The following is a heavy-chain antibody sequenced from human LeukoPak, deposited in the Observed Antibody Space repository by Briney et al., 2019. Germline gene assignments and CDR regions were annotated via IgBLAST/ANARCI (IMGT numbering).Heavy chain of an antibody. CDR1: GFTFSSYG. Sequence: PGRSLRLSCAASGFTFSSYGMHWVRQAPGKGLEWVAVISYDGSNKYYADSVKGRFTISRDNSKNTLYLQMNSLRAEDTAVYYCAKDLSGGWYLDAFDIWGQGTMVTVSS. D-gene: IGHD6-19*01. CDR2: ISYDGSNK. V-gene: IGHV3-30*18. CDR3: AKDLSGGWYLDAFDI. J-gene: IGHJ3*02.